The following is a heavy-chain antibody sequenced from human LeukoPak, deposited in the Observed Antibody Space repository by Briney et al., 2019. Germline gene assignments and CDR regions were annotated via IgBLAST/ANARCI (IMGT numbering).Heavy chain of an antibody. CDR3: AKDLDGWGLFDY. Sequence: PGGSLRLSCAASGFTFSSYAMSWVHQAPGKGLEWVSAISGSGGSTYYADSVKGRFTISRDNSKNTLYLQMNSLRAEDTAVYCCAKDLDGWGLFDYWGQGTLVTVSS. D-gene: IGHD3-10*01. CDR2: ISGSGGST. J-gene: IGHJ4*02. V-gene: IGHV3-23*01. CDR1: GFTFSSYA.